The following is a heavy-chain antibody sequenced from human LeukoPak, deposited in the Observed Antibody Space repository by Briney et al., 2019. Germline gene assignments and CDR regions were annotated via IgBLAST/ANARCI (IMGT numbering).Heavy chain of an antibody. CDR3: AKPPRLGYCSSTSCYLDY. Sequence: GGSLRLSCAASGLTFTSYAISWVRQSPGKGLECFSAISVSGGSTYYADSVKGRFTISRDNSKNTLYLQMNSLRAEDTAVYYCAKPPRLGYCSSTSCYLDYWGQGTLVTVSS. V-gene: IGHV3-23*01. CDR1: GLTFTSYA. D-gene: IGHD2-2*01. J-gene: IGHJ4*02. CDR2: ISVSGGST.